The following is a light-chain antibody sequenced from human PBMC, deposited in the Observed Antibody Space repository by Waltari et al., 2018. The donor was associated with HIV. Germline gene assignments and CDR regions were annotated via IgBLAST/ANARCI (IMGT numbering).Light chain of an antibody. CDR2: VNS. V-gene: IGLV1-40*01. CDR3: QSYDRSLSNWV. CDR1: SSNIGAGYE. Sequence: QSVLTHPPSVSGAPGQTVTLPRTGSSSNIGAGYELPLYQQLPGTAPKLLIYVNSNRPSGVPDRFSGSKSGTSASLAISGLQPDDETDYYCQSYDRSLSNWVFGGGTKLTVL. J-gene: IGLJ3*02.